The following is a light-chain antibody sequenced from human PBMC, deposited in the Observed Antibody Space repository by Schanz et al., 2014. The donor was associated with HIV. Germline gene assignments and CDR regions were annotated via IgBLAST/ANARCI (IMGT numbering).Light chain of an antibody. J-gene: IGKJ5*01. Sequence: EIVLTQSPATLSVSPGERATLSCRASQTVSSNLAWYQQKPGQAPRLLIYYASNRATAIPDRFSGSGSGTDFSLTISRLEPEDFAVYYCQQYGTSLITFGQGTRLEI. CDR2: YAS. V-gene: IGKV3-20*01. CDR1: QTVSSN. CDR3: QQYGTSLIT.